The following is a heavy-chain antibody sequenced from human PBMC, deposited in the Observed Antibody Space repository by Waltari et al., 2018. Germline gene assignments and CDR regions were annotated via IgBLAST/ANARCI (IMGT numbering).Heavy chain of an antibody. CDR1: GGTFSSSA. CDR3: ALVGVGANTLVDY. J-gene: IGHJ4*02. Sequence: QVQLVQSVAEVKKPRSSVKVSCTASGGTFSSSAITWLRLPPGQGLEWMGGIIPIFGTANYAQKFQGRVTITADESTSTAYMELSSLRSEETAVYYCALVGVGANTLVDYWGQGTLVTVSS. CDR2: IIPIFGTA. V-gene: IGHV1-69*12. D-gene: IGHD1-26*01.